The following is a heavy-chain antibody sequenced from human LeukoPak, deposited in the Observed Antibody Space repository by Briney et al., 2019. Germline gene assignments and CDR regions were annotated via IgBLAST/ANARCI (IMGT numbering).Heavy chain of an antibody. Sequence: GGSLRLSCAASGFTFSSYAMSWVREAPGKGLEWVSAISGSGGSTYYADSVKGRFTISRDNSKNTLYLQMNSLRAEDTAVYYCAKDDSNYSFNFDYWGQGTLVTVSS. CDR2: ISGSGGST. V-gene: IGHV3-23*01. J-gene: IGHJ4*02. D-gene: IGHD4-11*01. CDR1: GFTFSSYA. CDR3: AKDDSNYSFNFDY.